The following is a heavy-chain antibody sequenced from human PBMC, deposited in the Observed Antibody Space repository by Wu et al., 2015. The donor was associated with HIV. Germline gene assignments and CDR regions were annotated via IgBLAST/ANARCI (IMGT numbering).Heavy chain of an antibody. V-gene: IGHV1-69*15. CDR3: ASLRYFDWLPPPEGYYGMDV. D-gene: IGHD3-9*01. CDR2: IIPIFGTA. Sequence: QVQLVQSGAEVKKPGSSVKVSCKASGDTFSSYAISWVRQAPGQGPEWMGRIIPIFGTANYAQKFQGRVTITADESTSTAYMELSSLRSEDTAVYYCASLRYFDWLPPPEGYYGMDVWGQGTTVTVSS. J-gene: IGHJ6*02. CDR1: GDTFSSYA.